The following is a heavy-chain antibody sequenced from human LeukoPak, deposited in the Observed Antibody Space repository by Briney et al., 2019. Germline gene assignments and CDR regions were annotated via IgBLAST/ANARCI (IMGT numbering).Heavy chain of an antibody. CDR1: GYTFTSYC. J-gene: IGHJ5*02. Sequence: ASVKVSCKASGYTFTSYCISWVRQAPGQGLEWMGWISAYNGNTNYAQKLQGRVTMTTDTSTSTAYMELRSLRSDDTAVYYCARVQHYPHYDILTGLSSITGGWFDPWGQGTLVTVSS. CDR2: ISAYNGNT. CDR3: ARVQHYPHYDILTGLSSITGGWFDP. D-gene: IGHD3-9*01. V-gene: IGHV1-18*01.